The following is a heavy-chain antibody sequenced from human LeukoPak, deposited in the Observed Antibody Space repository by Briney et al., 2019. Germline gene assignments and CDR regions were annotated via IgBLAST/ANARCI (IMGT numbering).Heavy chain of an antibody. CDR1: RFTFSSYW. V-gene: IGHV3-7*01. J-gene: IGHJ3*02. CDR3: ARDESLGDFWSGYFDAFDI. CDR2: IKQDGSEK. D-gene: IGHD3-3*01. Sequence: GGSLRLSCAASRFTFSSYWMSWVRQAPGKGLEWVANIKQDGSEKYYVDSVKGRFTISRDNAKNSLYLQMNSLRAEDTAVYYCARDESLGDFWSGYFDAFDIWGQGTMVTVSS.